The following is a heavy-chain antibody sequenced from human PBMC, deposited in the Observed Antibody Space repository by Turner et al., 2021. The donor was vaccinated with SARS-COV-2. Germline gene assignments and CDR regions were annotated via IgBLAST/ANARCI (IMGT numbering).Heavy chain of an antibody. Sequence: EVQLVESGGGLVQPGGSLRLPCAASGFTFSIYWMSWVRQAPGKGLEGVANIKQDGSEKYYVDSVKGRFTISRDNAKNSLYLQMNSLRAEDTAVYYCARLAGSSWHFDYWGQGTLVTVSS. CDR1: GFTFSIYW. CDR2: IKQDGSEK. J-gene: IGHJ4*02. D-gene: IGHD6-13*01. V-gene: IGHV3-7*01. CDR3: ARLAGSSWHFDY.